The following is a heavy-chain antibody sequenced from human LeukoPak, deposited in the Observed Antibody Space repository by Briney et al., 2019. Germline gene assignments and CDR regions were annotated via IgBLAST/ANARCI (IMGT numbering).Heavy chain of an antibody. CDR2: IYYSGST. D-gene: IGHD6-19*01. Sequence: SETLSLTCTVSGGSISSSSYYWGWIRQSPGKGLEWIGSIYYSGSTYYNPSLKSRVTISVDTSKNQFSLKLSSVTAADTAVYYCARLSRAVAGKDYFDYWGQGTQVTVSS. J-gene: IGHJ4*02. CDR3: ARLSRAVAGKDYFDY. V-gene: IGHV4-39*01. CDR1: GGSISSSSYY.